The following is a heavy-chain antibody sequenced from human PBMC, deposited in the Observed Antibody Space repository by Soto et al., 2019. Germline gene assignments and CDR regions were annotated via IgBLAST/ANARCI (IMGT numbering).Heavy chain of an antibody. CDR1: GGSISSFSYY. CDR3: AKARAQYYDFWSGYPVAY. J-gene: IGHJ4*02. Sequence: SETLSLTCTVSGGSISSFSYYWGWIRQPPGKGLEWIGSIYYSGSTYYNPSLKSRVTISVDTSKNQFSLKLSSVTAADTAVYYCAKARAQYYDFWSGYPVAYWGQGTLVTVSS. D-gene: IGHD3-3*01. CDR2: IYYSGST. V-gene: IGHV4-39*01.